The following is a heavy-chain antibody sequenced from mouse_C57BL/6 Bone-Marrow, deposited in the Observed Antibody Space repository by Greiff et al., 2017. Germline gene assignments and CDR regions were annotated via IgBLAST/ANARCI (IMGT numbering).Heavy chain of an antibody. CDR2: IDPENGDT. V-gene: IGHV14-4*01. CDR3: TTREDYYGSSYWYFDV. D-gene: IGHD1-1*01. J-gene: IGHJ1*03. Sequence: VQLQQSGAELVRPGASVKLSCTASGFNIKDDYMHWVKQRPEQGLEWIGWIDPENGDTEYASKFQGKATITADTSSNTAYLQLSSLTSEGTAVYYCTTREDYYGSSYWYFDVWGTGTTVTVSS. CDR1: GFNIKDDY.